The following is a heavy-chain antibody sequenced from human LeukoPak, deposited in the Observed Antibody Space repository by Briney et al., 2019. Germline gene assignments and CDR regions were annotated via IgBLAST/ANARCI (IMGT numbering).Heavy chain of an antibody. CDR3: ARGVGYCSGGSCQQFDY. CDR1: GFTFSGYG. J-gene: IGHJ4*02. CDR2: ISGSGGST. V-gene: IGHV3-23*01. D-gene: IGHD2-15*01. Sequence: GGSLRLSCAASGFTFSGYGMSWVRQAPGKGLKWVSAISGSGGSTYYADSVKGRITISRDNSKNTLYLQMNSLRAEDTAVYYCARGVGYCSGGSCQQFDYWGQGTLVTVSS.